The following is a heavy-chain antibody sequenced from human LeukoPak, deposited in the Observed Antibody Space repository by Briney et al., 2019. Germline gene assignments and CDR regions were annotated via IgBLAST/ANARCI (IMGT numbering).Heavy chain of an antibody. J-gene: IGHJ4*02. CDR1: GGTFSSYA. D-gene: IGHD3-9*01. V-gene: IGHV1-69*06. CDR2: IIPIFGTA. CDR3: ASDRRDILTGYYLGY. Sequence: SVKVSCKASGGTFSSYAISWVRQAPGQGLEWMGGIIPIFGTANYAQKFQGRVTITADKSTSTVYMELSSLRSEDTAVYYCASDRRDILTGYYLGYWGQGTLVTVSS.